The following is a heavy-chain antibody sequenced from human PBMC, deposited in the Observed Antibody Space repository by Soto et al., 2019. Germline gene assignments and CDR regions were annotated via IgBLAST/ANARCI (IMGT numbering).Heavy chain of an antibody. J-gene: IGHJ4*02. CDR2: IIPIFGTA. V-gene: IGHV1-69*06. Sequence: GASVKVSCKASGGTFSSYAISWVRQAPGQGLEWMGGIIPIFGTANYAQKFQGRVTITADKSTSTAYMELSSLRSEDTAVYYCAILEDYGGNTGYWGQGTLVTVSS. CDR3: AILEDYGGNTGY. CDR1: GGTFSSYA. D-gene: IGHD4-17*01.